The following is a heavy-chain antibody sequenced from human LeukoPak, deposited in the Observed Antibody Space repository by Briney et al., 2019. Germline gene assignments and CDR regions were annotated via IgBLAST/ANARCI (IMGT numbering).Heavy chain of an antibody. CDR3: ARGRSNYYGMDV. CDR1: GGSIRSSYYY. D-gene: IGHD1-26*01. CDR2: NGNT. Sequence: PSETLSLTCTVSGGSIRSSYYYWGWIRQPPGKGLEWIYNGNTNYSPSLKSRVTMSVDTSKNLFSLKVSSVTAADTAVYYCARGRSNYYGMDVWGQGTTVTVSS. V-gene: IGHV4-61*05. J-gene: IGHJ6*02.